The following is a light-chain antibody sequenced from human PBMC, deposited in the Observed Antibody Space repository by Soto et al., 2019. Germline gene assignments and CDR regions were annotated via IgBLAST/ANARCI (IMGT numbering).Light chain of an antibody. CDR2: GAS. CDR1: QSISNK. V-gene: IGKV3-15*01. Sequence: EIVMTQSPATLSVSPGERATLSCRASQSISNKLAWYQHKPGQAPRLLIYGASTRATGIPARFSGSGSGTEFTLTISSLQSEDFAVYYCQQYNNWPLWTFGQGTKV. J-gene: IGKJ1*01. CDR3: QQYNNWPLWT.